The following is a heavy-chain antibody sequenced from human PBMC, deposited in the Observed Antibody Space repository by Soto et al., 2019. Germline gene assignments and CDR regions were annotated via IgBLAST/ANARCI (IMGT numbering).Heavy chain of an antibody. J-gene: IGHJ6*02. CDR1: AFTFSDYY. D-gene: IGHD6-6*01. V-gene: IGHV3-11*01. CDR3: ARGREYTNTGGRMDV. Sequence: QVQLVESGGGLVKPGGSLRLSCAASAFTFSDYYMSWIRQAPGKGLEWVSYISSSGSAVYYADSVKGRFTISRDNVKNSLYLQMSSLRAEDTAVYYCARGREYTNTGGRMDVWGQGTTVTVSS. CDR2: ISSSGSAV.